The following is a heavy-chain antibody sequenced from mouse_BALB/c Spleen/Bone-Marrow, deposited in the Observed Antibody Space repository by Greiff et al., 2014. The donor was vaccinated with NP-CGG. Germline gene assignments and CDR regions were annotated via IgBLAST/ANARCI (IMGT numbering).Heavy chain of an antibody. V-gene: IGHV14-3*02. CDR1: GFNIKDTY. CDR2: IDPANGNT. J-gene: IGHJ2*01. Sequence: VQLQQPGAELVKPGASVKLSCTASGFNIKDTYMHWVKQRPEQGLEWIGRIDPANGNTKYDPKFQGKATITADTSSNTAYLQLSSRTSEDAAVDYYARYYYGSSYFDYWGQGTTLTVSS. D-gene: IGHD1-1*01. CDR3: ARYYYGSSYFDY.